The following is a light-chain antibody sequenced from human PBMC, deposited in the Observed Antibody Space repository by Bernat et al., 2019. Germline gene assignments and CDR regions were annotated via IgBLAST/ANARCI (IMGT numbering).Light chain of an antibody. CDR1: QIISKY. V-gene: IGKV1-39*01. J-gene: IGKJ1*01. CDR2: AAS. Sequence: DIQMTQSPSSLSASVGDRVTLTCRTSQIISKYLNWYQQKPGKAPKLLITAASTLQSGVPSRFSGGGSGTDFTLTISSLQPEDFATYYCQQTYNFPRTFGQGTNLEMK. CDR3: QQTYNFPRT.